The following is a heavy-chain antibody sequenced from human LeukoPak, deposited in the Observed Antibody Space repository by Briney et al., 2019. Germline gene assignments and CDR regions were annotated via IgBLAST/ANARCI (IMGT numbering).Heavy chain of an antibody. J-gene: IGHJ4*02. CDR2: ISGSGGST. Sequence: PAGGSLRLSCAASGFTFSSYAMSWVRQAPGKGLEWVSAISGSGGSTYYADSVKGRFTISRDNSKNTLYLQTNSLRAEDTAVYYCARDLGVVAAAGSLDYWGQGTLVTVSS. CDR3: ARDLGVVAAAGSLDY. V-gene: IGHV3-23*01. CDR1: GFTFSSYA. D-gene: IGHD6-13*01.